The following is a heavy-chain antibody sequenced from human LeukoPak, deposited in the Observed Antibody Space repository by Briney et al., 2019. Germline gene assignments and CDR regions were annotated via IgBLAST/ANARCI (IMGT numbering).Heavy chain of an antibody. CDR1: GFTFSSYS. D-gene: IGHD5-12*01. CDR3: AREWLRLPDY. V-gene: IGHV3-21*01. CDR2: ISSSSSYI. Sequence: GGSLRLSCAASGFTFSSYSMNWFRQAPGKGLEWVSSISSSSSYICYAGSVKGRFTISRDNAKNSLYLQMNSLRAEDTAVYYCAREWLRLPDYWGQGTLVTVSS. J-gene: IGHJ4*02.